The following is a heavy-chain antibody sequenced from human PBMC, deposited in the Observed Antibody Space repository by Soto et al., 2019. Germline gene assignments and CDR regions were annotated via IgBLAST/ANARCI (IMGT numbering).Heavy chain of an antibody. CDR3: ARGRDY. J-gene: IGHJ4*02. CDR1: GGSFSPFY. CDR2: INHSGST. Sequence: QVQLQQWGAGLLKPSETLSLTCAVYGGSFSPFYWSWIRQPPGKGPEWIGEINHSGSTNYNPSLKSRVTISVDTSKNQFSLKLSSVTAADTAMYYCARGRDYWGQGTLVTVSS. V-gene: IGHV4-34*01.